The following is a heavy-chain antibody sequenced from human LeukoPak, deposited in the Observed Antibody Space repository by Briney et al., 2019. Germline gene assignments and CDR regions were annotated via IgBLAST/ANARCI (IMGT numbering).Heavy chain of an antibody. D-gene: IGHD3-16*01. V-gene: IGHV3-23*01. CDR1: GFTFSSYA. J-gene: IGHJ4*02. Sequence: GGSLRLSCAASGFTFSSYAMSWVRQAPGKGLEWVSAISGSGGSTYYADSVKGRFTISRDNSKNTLYLQMNSLRAEDTAVYYCAKVAPYDYVWGSLSYYFDYWGQGTLVTVSS. CDR2: ISGSGGST. CDR3: AKVAPYDYVWGSLSYYFDY.